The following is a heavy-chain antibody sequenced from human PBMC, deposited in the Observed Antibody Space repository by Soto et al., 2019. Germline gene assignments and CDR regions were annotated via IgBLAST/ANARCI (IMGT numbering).Heavy chain of an antibody. CDR2: IGTAGDT. V-gene: IGHV3-13*01. Sequence: GGSLRLSCAASGFTFSSYDMHWVRQATGKGLEWVSAIGTAGDTYYPGSVKGRFTISRENAKNSLYLQMNSLRAGDTAVYYCARLNRRDAFDIWGQETMVTVSS. CDR1: GFTFSSYD. J-gene: IGHJ3*02. CDR3: ARLNRRDAFDI.